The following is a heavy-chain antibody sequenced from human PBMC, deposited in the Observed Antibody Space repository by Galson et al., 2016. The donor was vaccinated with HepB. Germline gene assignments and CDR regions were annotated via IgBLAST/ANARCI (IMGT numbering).Heavy chain of an antibody. V-gene: IGHV3-74*01. CDR1: GFTFRNHQ. Sequence: SLRLSCAVSGFTFRNHQMHWIRQVPGKGLMWVARIEGDGTSPIYAPSVKGRFTISSDSAENTVYLQMNRLRAEDTALYYCASDLSGPDHWGQGTQVTVSP. J-gene: IGHJ4*02. CDR2: IEGDGTSP. CDR3: ASDLSGPDH.